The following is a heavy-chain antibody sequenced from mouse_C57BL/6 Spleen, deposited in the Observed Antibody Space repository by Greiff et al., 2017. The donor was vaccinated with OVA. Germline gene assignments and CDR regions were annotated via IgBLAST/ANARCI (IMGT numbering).Heavy chain of an antibody. D-gene: IGHD3-2*02. CDR2: INPSSGYT. CDR3: ATTAQATGFAY. CDR1: GYTFTSYW. Sequence: QVQLKQSGAELAKPGASVKLSCKASGYTFTSYWMHWVKQRPGQGLEWIGYINPSSGYTKYNQKFKDKATLTADKSSSTAYMQLSSLTYEDSAVYYCATTAQATGFAYWGQGTLVTVSA. V-gene: IGHV1-7*01. J-gene: IGHJ3*01.